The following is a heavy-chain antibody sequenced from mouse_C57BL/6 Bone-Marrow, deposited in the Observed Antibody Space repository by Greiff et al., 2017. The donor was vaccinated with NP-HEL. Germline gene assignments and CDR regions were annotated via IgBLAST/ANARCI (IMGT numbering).Heavy chain of an antibody. CDR1: GYTFTSYW. J-gene: IGHJ2*01. CDR2: IYPSDSET. V-gene: IGHV1-61*01. CDR3: ARTFYFYS. Sequence: QVQLQQPGAELVRPGSSVKLSCKASGYTFTSYWMDWVKQRPGQGLEWIGNIYPSDSETHYNQKFKDKATLTVDKSSSTAYMQRSSLTSEDSAVYSCARTFYFYSWRHGTPLTVSS.